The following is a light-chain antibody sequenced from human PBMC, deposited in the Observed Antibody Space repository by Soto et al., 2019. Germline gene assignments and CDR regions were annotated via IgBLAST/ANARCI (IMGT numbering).Light chain of an antibody. CDR1: PGISSY. Sequence: AIRMTQSPSSLSASTGDRVTITCRSSPGISSYLAWYQQKPGKAPKLLIYAAPTLQSGFPSRFSGSGSGTDFTLTISCLQSEDFATYYCQQYYSYPRTFGQGTQVEIK. V-gene: IGKV1-8*01. CDR3: QQYYSYPRT. CDR2: AAP. J-gene: IGKJ1*01.